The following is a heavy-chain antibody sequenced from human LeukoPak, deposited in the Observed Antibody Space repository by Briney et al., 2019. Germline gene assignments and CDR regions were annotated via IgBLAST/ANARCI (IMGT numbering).Heavy chain of an antibody. D-gene: IGHD1-1*01. Sequence: PGGSLRLSCVASGFTFSDFWMSWVRQAPGQGLEWVAGINQDEREKRFVDSVKGRFTISRDNAKNSLFLQMNSLRAEDTAVYYCAKDHHNAYYYYYMDVWGKGTTVTVSS. CDR1: GFTFSDFW. CDR2: INQDEREK. V-gene: IGHV3-7*03. J-gene: IGHJ6*03. CDR3: AKDHHNAYYYYYMDV.